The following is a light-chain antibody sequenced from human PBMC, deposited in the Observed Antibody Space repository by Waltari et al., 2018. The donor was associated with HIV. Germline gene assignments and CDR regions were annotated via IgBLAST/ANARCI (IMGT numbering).Light chain of an antibody. CDR1: QGISSY. J-gene: IGKJ5*01. Sequence: DIQLTPSPSFLSASVGDRVTITCRASQGISSYLAWYQQKPGNAPKLLIYAASTLQSGVPSRFSGSGSGTEFTLTISSLQPEDFATYYCQQLNSYLFTFGQGTRLEIK. CDR3: QQLNSYLFT. CDR2: AAS. V-gene: IGKV1-9*01.